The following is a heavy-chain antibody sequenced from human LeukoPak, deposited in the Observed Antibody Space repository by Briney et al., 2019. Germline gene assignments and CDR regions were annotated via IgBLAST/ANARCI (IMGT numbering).Heavy chain of an antibody. J-gene: IGHJ5*01. Sequence: PPGGSLRLSCTTSGFNFVAYWMGWVRQAPGKGREWVANIHQHGTKKNYVDSVKGRFTISRDNAKNSIYLQMNSLRAEDTAIYYCARIGHDLYQTFDSRGHGTLITVSS. V-gene: IGHV3-7*03. CDR1: GFNFVAYW. CDR2: IHQHGTKK. D-gene: IGHD1-1*01. CDR3: ARIGHDLYQTFDS.